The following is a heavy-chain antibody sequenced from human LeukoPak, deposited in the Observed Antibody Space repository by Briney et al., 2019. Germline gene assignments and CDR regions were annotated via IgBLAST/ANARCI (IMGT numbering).Heavy chain of an antibody. CDR3: AKDSSGWHH. CDR1: GFTFSDYY. D-gene: IGHD6-19*01. Sequence: GGSLRLSCAASGFTFSDYYMSWIRQAPGKGLEWVSYISSSGNTRYYADSVKGRFTISRDNSKNTLYLQMNSLRAEDTAVYYCAKDSSGWHHWGQGTLVTVSS. CDR2: ISSSGNTR. J-gene: IGHJ5*02. V-gene: IGHV3-11*01.